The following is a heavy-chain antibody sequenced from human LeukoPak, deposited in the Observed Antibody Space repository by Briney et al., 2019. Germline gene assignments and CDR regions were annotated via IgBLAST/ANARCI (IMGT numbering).Heavy chain of an antibody. V-gene: IGHV3-21*01. CDR1: GFTFSSCG. Sequence: GGSLRLSCAASGFTFSSCGFNWVRQAPGKGLEWVSSIGPTGTDRYYADSVRGRFTISRDNAKNSMCLQMDSLRDEDTAVYYCATETIGRHYDYWGQGTLLTVSS. J-gene: IGHJ4*02. D-gene: IGHD1-14*01. CDR2: IGPTGTDR. CDR3: ATETIGRHYDY.